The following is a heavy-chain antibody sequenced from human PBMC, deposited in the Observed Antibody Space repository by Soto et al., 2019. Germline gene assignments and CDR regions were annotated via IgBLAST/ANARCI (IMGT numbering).Heavy chain of an antibody. CDR3: ARVPLEDTILGGMDV. Sequence: PGESLKISCKGSGYSFTSYWISWVRQMPGKGLEWMGRIDPSDSYTNYSPSFQGHVTISADKSISTAYLQWSSLKASDTAMYYCARVPLEDTILGGMDVWGQGTTVTVSS. D-gene: IGHD3-3*01. V-gene: IGHV5-10-1*01. CDR1: GYSFTSYW. J-gene: IGHJ6*02. CDR2: IDPSDSYT.